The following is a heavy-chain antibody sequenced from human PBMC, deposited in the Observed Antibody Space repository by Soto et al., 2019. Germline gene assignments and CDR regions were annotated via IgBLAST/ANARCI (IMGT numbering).Heavy chain of an antibody. D-gene: IGHD3-22*01. Sequence: ASVKVSCKASGYSFNGYGISWVRQAPGQRLEWMGWISAYNGNTQFAQKFQGRVTMTTDTSTSTAYMELRSLRSDDTAVYYCARDSPPQVFFYDSSGYSPTLDYWGQGTLVTV. J-gene: IGHJ4*02. V-gene: IGHV1-18*01. CDR1: GYSFNGYG. CDR3: ARDSPPQVFFYDSSGYSPTLDY. CDR2: ISAYNGNT.